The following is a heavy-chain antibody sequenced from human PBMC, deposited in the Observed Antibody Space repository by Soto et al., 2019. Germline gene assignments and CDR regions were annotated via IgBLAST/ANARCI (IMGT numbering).Heavy chain of an antibody. CDR1: GFTFRTYG. CDR3: ARDSTVTGDHGIDV. J-gene: IGHJ6*02. V-gene: IGHV3-33*01. Sequence: QVQLLESGGGVVQPGRSLRLSCAASGFTFRTYGMHWVRQAPGKGLEWVAVIRYDGSNKYYADSVKGRFTISRDNSKNTLYLQMNSLRAEDTAVYYCARDSTVTGDHGIDVWGQGTTVTVSS. D-gene: IGHD4-17*01. CDR2: IRYDGSNK.